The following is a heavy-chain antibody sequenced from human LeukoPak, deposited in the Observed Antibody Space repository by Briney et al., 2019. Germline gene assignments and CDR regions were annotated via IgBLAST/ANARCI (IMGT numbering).Heavy chain of an antibody. D-gene: IGHD2-2*02. V-gene: IGHV3-30*04. Sequence: GGSLRLSCAASGFTFSSYAMHWVRQAPGKGLEWVAVISYDGSNKYYADSVKGRFTISRDNSKNTLYLQMNSLRAEDTAVYYCAKGVVPAAIFGAFDIWGQGTMVTVSS. CDR1: GFTFSSYA. J-gene: IGHJ3*02. CDR2: ISYDGSNK. CDR3: AKGVVPAAIFGAFDI.